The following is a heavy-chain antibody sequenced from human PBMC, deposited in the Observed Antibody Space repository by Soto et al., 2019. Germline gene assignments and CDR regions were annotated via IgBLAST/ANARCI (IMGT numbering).Heavy chain of an antibody. J-gene: IGHJ5*02. CDR3: AREEVATNVYNWFDP. Sequence: SVKVSCKASGGTFSSYTISWVRQAPGQGLEWMGRIIPILGIANYAQKFQGRVTITADKSTSTAYMELSSLRSEDTAVYYCAREEVATNVYNWFDPWGQGTLVTVSS. V-gene: IGHV1-69*04. D-gene: IGHD5-12*01. CDR1: GGTFSSYT. CDR2: IIPILGIA.